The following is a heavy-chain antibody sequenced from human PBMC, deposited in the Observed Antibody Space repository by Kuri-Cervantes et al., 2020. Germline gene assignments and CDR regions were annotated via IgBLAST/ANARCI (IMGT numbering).Heavy chain of an antibody. J-gene: IGHJ4*02. V-gene: IGHV3-30*18. D-gene: IGHD3-10*01. Sequence: LSLTCAVYGGSFSGNYWTWIRQPPGKGLEWVAVISYDGSNKYYADSVKGRFTISRDNSENTLYLQLSSLRAEDTAIYYCAKGYYYVAGSQPAPLDYWGQGTLVTVSS. CDR1: GGSFSGNY. CDR3: AKGYYYVAGSQPAPLDY. CDR2: ISYDGSNK.